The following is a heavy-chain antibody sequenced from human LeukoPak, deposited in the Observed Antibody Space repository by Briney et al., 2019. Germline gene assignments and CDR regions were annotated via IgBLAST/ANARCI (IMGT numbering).Heavy chain of an antibody. CDR3: ARDPPGVGASPGDY. Sequence: PGGSLRLSCAASGFTFSSYSMNWVRQAPGKGLEWVSSISSSSSYIYYADSVKGRFTISRDNAKNSLYLQMNSLRAEDTAVYYCARDPPGVGASPGDYWGQGTLVTVSS. D-gene: IGHD1-26*01. J-gene: IGHJ4*02. CDR1: GFTFSSYS. V-gene: IGHV3-21*01. CDR2: ISSSSSYI.